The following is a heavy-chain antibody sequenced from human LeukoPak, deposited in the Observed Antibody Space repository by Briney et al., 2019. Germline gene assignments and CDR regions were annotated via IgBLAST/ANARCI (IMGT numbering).Heavy chain of an antibody. Sequence: PSETLSLTCTVSGGSVSGCYYNWSWIRQAAGKELEWIGRMSTSGTTNSNPSIQRRITISIGTSKNQFSVNLSSVTAADTDVYYCARDRGSGWFDYWGQGTLVTVS. CDR3: ARDRGSGWFDY. J-gene: IGHJ4*02. CDR1: GGSVSGCYYN. D-gene: IGHD6-19*01. V-gene: IGHV4-61*02. CDR2: MSTSGTT.